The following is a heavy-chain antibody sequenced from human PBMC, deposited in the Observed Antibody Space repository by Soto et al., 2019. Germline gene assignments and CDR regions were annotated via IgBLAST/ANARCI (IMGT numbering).Heavy chain of an antibody. CDR1: GFTFSTFA. D-gene: IGHD6-6*01. CDR3: ANIEHSSSSLSGIAGY. Sequence: EVHLLESGGGLVQPGGSLRLSCAASGFTFSTFAMAWVRQAPGKGLEWVSGISDSGGTRDYADSVKGRFTISRDNSKNTLYLQMNSLRADDAAVYFCANIEHSSSSLSGIAGYWGQGTLVTVSS. J-gene: IGHJ4*02. CDR2: ISDSGGTR. V-gene: IGHV3-23*01.